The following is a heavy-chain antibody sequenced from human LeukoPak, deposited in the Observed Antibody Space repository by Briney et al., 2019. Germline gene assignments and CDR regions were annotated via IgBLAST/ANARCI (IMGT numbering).Heavy chain of an antibody. CDR2: IGTAGDT. J-gene: IGHJ4*02. CDR3: ARSPLGSGQGYYFDY. CDR1: GFTFSSYD. Sequence: GGSLRLPCAASGFTFSSYDMHWVRQATGKGLEWVSAIGTAGDTYYPGSVKGRFTISRENAKNSLYLQMNSLRAGDTAVYYCARSPLGSGQGYYFDYWGQGTLVTVSS. D-gene: IGHD2-15*01. V-gene: IGHV3-13*01.